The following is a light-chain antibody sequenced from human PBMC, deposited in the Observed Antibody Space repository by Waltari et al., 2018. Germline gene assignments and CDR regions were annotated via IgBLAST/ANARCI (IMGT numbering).Light chain of an antibody. V-gene: IGKV1-33*01. CDR2: KAS. CDR1: QDISHF. Sequence: DVQLTQSPSSLSASVGDRVPITCQASQDISHFLNWYQQKPGKAPQLLIYKASNLEPGVPSRFSATGFKTDFSFTTSSLQPEDFGTYYCQQYDVQPLTFGGGTRV. J-gene: IGKJ4*01. CDR3: QQYDVQPLT.